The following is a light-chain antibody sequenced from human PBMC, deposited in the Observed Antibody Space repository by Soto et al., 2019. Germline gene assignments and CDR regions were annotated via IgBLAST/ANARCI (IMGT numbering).Light chain of an antibody. Sequence: QSVLTQPASVSGSPRQSITISCTGTSSDVGGYNYVSWYQQHPGKAPKLIIYDVSNRPSGVSNRFSGSKSGNTASLTISGLQAEDDTDYYCSSYTSTSTYVFGTGTKVTVL. V-gene: IGLV2-14*03. CDR1: SSDVGGYNY. J-gene: IGLJ1*01. CDR3: SSYTSTSTYV. CDR2: DVS.